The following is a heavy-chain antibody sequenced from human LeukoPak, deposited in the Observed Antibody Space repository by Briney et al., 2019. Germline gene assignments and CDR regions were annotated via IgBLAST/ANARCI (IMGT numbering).Heavy chain of an antibody. V-gene: IGHV4-59*01. CDR1: GASINSYY. CDR3: AKDWELGS. J-gene: IGHJ5*02. CDR2: TYSSGST. Sequence: SETLSLTCSVSGASINSYYWNWIRQPPGKGLEWIGNTYSSGSTNYNPSLKSRVTISPDTSKNQLSLKMSSVTAADTAVYYCAKDWELGSWGQGTLVTVSS. D-gene: IGHD1-26*01.